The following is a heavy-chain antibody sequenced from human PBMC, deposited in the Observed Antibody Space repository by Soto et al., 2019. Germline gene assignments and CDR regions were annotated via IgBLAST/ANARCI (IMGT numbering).Heavy chain of an antibody. D-gene: IGHD3-22*01. CDR1: GFTFSSYA. J-gene: IGHJ3*02. Sequence: EVQLLESGGGLVQPGGSLRLSCAASGFTFSSYAMSWVRQAPGKGLEWVSAISGSGGSTYYADSVKGRFTISRDNSKNTLYLQMNSLRAEDTAVYYCAKDDPHYYDSSCYYSNHDAFDIWGQGTMVTVSS. V-gene: IGHV3-23*01. CDR2: ISGSGGST. CDR3: AKDDPHYYDSSCYYSNHDAFDI.